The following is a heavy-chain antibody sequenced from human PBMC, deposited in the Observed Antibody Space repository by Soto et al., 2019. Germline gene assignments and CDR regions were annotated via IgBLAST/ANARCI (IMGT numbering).Heavy chain of an antibody. J-gene: IGHJ3*02. Sequence: SETLSLTCAVSGDSISKSGYYWSWIRQNQGKALEWIGYIYYSGSTFYNPSLKSRVSISLDTSKNQLSLKLTSVTVADTAVYYCARRVIGSSRAFDIWGQGTMVTVSS. V-gene: IGHV4-31*11. CDR2: IYYSGST. CDR3: ARRVIGSSRAFDI. CDR1: GDSISKSGYY. D-gene: IGHD3-10*01.